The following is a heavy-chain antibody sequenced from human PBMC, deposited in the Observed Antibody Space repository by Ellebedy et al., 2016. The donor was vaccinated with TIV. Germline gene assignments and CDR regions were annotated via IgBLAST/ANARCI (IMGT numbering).Heavy chain of an antibody. Sequence: PGGSLRLSCAATGFMFNSYAMTWVRQAPGKGLEWVSAISGSGDKTYYADSVKGRFAISRDNSKDTLHLQMDTLRVEDTDVYYCATRIGEGIQLWGGFDYWGQGTLVTVSS. CDR2: ISGSGDKT. CDR3: ATRIGEGIQLWGGFDY. V-gene: IGHV3-23*01. J-gene: IGHJ4*02. D-gene: IGHD5-18*01. CDR1: GFMFNSYA.